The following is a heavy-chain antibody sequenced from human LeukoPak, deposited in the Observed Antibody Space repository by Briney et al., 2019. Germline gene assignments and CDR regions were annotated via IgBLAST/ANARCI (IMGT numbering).Heavy chain of an antibody. Sequence: ASVKVSCKASGYTFTSYGISWVRQAPGQGLEWMGWISAYNGNTNYAQKLQGRVTMSTDTSTSTAYMELSSLRSEDTAVYYCAREGSITIFGVVITGWFDPWGQGTLVTVSS. CDR2: ISAYNGNT. J-gene: IGHJ5*02. V-gene: IGHV1-18*01. CDR3: AREGSITIFGVVITGWFDP. CDR1: GYTFTSYG. D-gene: IGHD3-3*01.